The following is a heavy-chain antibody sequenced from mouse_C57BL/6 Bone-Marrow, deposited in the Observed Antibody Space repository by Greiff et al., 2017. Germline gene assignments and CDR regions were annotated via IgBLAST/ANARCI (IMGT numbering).Heavy chain of an antibody. Sequence: VQLQQSGAELVRPGASVKLSCTASGFNIKDYYMHWVKQRPEQGLEWIGRIDPEDGDTEYAPKFQGKATMTADTASITAYMQLSSLTSEDTAVYYCTTGYYGAWFAYWGQGTLVTVSA. D-gene: IGHD2-13*01. CDR1: GFNIKDYY. CDR2: IDPEDGDT. J-gene: IGHJ3*01. V-gene: IGHV14-1*01. CDR3: TTGYYGAWFAY.